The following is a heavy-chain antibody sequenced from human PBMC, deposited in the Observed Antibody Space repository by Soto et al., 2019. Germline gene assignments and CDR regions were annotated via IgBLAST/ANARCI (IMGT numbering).Heavy chain of an antibody. Sequence: EVQLLESGGGLVQPGWSLRLSCATSGCTFSSYAMSWVRQAPVKGLEWVSGISGSGDSRYDADSVKARFTISRDNSKSTLYMQMNSLRAEDTAVYYCATIFRYGDPEYWGQGVLVTVSS. J-gene: IGHJ4*02. CDR1: GCTFSSYA. CDR2: ISGSGDSR. CDR3: ATIFRYGDPEY. V-gene: IGHV3-23*01. D-gene: IGHD2-21*02.